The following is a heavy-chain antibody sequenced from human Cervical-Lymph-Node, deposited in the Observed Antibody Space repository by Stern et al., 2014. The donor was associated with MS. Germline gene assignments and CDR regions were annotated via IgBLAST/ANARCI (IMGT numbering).Heavy chain of an antibody. CDR2: VYYSGIT. CDR1: GGSITNRDY. V-gene: IGHV4-39*01. J-gene: IGHJ2*01. Sequence: QVQLQESGPGLVKPSETLSLTCTVSGGSITNRDYWGWIRQSPGKGLEGIGSVYYSGITYYRPSLKSRATISIDTSRTQFFLSLTSVTATDTAVYFCARGVTAVTNYVPNWCFDVWGRGTLVTVSS. D-gene: IGHD4-11*01. CDR3: ARGVTAVTNYVPNWCFDV.